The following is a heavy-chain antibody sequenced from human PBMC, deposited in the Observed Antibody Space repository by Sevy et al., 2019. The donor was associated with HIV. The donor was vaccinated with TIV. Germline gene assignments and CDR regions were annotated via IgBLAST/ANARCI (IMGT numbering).Heavy chain of an antibody. V-gene: IGHV3-30*18. CDR3: AKGAMMYIDY. CDR2: ISYDGSNK. J-gene: IGHJ4*02. Sequence: GGSLRLSCAASGFTFSSYGMHWVRQAPDKGLEWVAVISYDGSNKYYADSVKGRFTISRDNSKNTLYLQMNSLRAEDTAVYYCAKGAMMYIDYWGQGTLVTVSS. CDR1: GFTFSSYG. D-gene: IGHD3-16*01.